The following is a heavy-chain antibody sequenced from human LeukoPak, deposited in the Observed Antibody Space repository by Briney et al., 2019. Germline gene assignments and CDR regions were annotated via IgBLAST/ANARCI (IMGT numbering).Heavy chain of an antibody. CDR2: INPNSGGT. D-gene: IGHD3-10*01. CDR3: ARRAGEFGEFDFDY. V-gene: IGHV1-2*02. J-gene: IGHJ4*02. CDR1: GYTFTGYY. Sequence: ASVKVSCKASGYTFTGYYMHWVRQAPGQGLEWMGWINPNSGGTSYAQKFQGRVTMTRDTSISTAYMDLSRLRSDDTAVYYCARRAGEFGEFDFDYWGQGALVTVAS.